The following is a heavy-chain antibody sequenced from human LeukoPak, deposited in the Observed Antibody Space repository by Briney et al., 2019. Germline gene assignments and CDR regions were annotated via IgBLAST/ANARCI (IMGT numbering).Heavy chain of an antibody. CDR1: GFTLNSYA. CDR3: GKTTTWYSSVRYPGWPVDY. J-gene: IGHJ4*02. V-gene: IGHV3-23*01. CDR2: IFGTGGSA. D-gene: IGHD6-19*01. Sequence: GGSLRLSCAASGFTLNSYAMYWVPQAPGKGLEWVSGIFGTGGSAHYADSVKGRFTISRDNSKNTVYLQIDSLRVEDTAVYYCGKTTTWYSSVRYPGWPVDYWGQGTLVTVSS.